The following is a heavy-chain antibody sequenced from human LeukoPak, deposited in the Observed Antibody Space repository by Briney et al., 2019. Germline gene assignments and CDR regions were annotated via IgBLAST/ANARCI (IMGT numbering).Heavy chain of an antibody. D-gene: IGHD1-7*01. CDR1: GFTFSSYA. V-gene: IGHV3-23*01. J-gene: IGHJ4*02. Sequence: GGSLRLSCAASGFTFSSYAMSWVRQAPGKGLEWVSAISDSGGSTYYVDSVKGRFTISRDNSKNTLYLHMNSLRAEDTAVYYCAKEPNWNLHYPHFDYWGQGTLVTVSS. CDR2: ISDSGGST. CDR3: AKEPNWNLHYPHFDY.